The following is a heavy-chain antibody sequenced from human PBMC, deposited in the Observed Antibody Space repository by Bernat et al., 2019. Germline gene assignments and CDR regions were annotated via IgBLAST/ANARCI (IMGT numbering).Heavy chain of an antibody. CDR1: GFTFSSYN. J-gene: IGHJ4*02. D-gene: IGHD6-6*01. V-gene: IGHV3-33*01. CDR2: IWYDGSKK. CDR3: ARGGLRVTSSSSQIDY. Sequence: QVQLVESGGGVVQPGRSLRLSCAASGFTFSSYNMYWVRQAPGKGLEWVAVIWYDGSKKYYGDSVKGRFTISRDNSKNTLYMQMNSLRAEDTAVYHCARGGLRVTSSSSQIDYWGQGTLVTVSS.